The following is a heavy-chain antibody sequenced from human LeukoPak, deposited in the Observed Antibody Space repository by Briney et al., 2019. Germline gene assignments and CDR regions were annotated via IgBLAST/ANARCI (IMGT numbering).Heavy chain of an antibody. V-gene: IGHV3-48*02. Sequence: PGGSLRLSCTASGFTFSSYSMNWVRQAPGKGLEWVSYISSSGTAIYYADSVKGRFPISRDNAKNSLYLQTNSLRDEDTAVYYCARDNGAYGSGSVFDYWGQGTLVTVSS. CDR1: GFTFSSYS. CDR2: ISSSGTAI. CDR3: ARDNGAYGSGSVFDY. J-gene: IGHJ4*02. D-gene: IGHD3-10*01.